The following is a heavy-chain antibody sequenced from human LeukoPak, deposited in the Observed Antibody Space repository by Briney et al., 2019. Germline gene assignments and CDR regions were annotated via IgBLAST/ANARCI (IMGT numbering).Heavy chain of an antibody. CDR2: INHSGST. CDR1: GGSISSSSYY. V-gene: IGHV4-39*07. Sequence: PSETLSLTCTVSGGSISSSSYYWSWIRQPPGKGLEWIGEINHSGSTNYNPSLKSRVTISVDTSKNQFSLKLSSVTAADTAVYYCARGRGLITFGGVSMDVWGQGTTVTVSS. CDR3: ARGRGLITFGGVSMDV. J-gene: IGHJ6*02. D-gene: IGHD3-16*01.